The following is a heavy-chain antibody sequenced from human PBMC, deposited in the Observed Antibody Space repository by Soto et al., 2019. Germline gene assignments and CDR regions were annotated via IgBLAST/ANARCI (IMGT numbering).Heavy chain of an antibody. Sequence: QVQLVQSGAEVRKPGSSVKVSCKASGGTFTSYAISWVRQAPGQGLDWMGGIIPIFDRADYAQKFQGRVTITADESTSTAHMELSSLRSEDTAVYYCARDRVGAQGGRYLDYWGQGNLVTVSS. D-gene: IGHD1-26*01. CDR2: IIPIFDRA. V-gene: IGHV1-69*01. CDR1: GGTFTSYA. CDR3: ARDRVGAQGGRYLDY. J-gene: IGHJ4*02.